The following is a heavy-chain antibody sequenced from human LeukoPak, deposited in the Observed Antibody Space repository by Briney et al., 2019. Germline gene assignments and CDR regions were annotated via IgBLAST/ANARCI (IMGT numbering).Heavy chain of an antibody. CDR3: ARDLYADFWSGSVDY. CDR2: ISGSGGTT. D-gene: IGHD3-3*01. Sequence: GGSLRLSCEASGFSFSSYATSWVRQAPGKGLEWVSGISGSGGTTYYAGSVKGRFTNSRDISKNTLYLQMSSLRAGDTAVYYCARDLYADFWSGSVDYWGRGTLVTVSS. J-gene: IGHJ4*02. V-gene: IGHV3-23*01. CDR1: GFSFSSYA.